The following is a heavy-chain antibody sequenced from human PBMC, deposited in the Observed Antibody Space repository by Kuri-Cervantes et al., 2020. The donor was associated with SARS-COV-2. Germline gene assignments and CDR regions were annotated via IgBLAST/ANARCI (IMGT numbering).Heavy chain of an antibody. V-gene: IGHV1-2*02. CDR3: ARACSSTSCYFSEFDY. CDR2: INPNSGGT. D-gene: IGHD2-2*01. Sequence: ASVKVSCKASGYTFTGYYMHWVRQAPGQGLEWMGWINPNSGGTNNAQKFQGRVTMTRDTSISTAYMELSRLRSDDTAVYYCARACSSTSCYFSEFDYWGQGTLVTVSS. J-gene: IGHJ4*02. CDR1: GYTFTGYY.